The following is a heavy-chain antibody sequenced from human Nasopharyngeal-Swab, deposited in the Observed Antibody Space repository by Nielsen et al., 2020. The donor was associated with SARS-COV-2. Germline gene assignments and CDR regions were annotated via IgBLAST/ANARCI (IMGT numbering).Heavy chain of an antibody. V-gene: IGHV3-30-3*01. Sequence: SLKISCAASGFTFSSYAMHWVRQAPGKGLEWVAVISYDGSNKYYADSVKGRFTISRDNYKNTLYLQMNSLRAEDTAVYYCAREPNPGIAAAGTHDYWGQGTLVTVSS. CDR2: ISYDGSNK. CDR1: GFTFSSYA. CDR3: AREPNPGIAAAGTHDY. D-gene: IGHD6-13*01. J-gene: IGHJ4*02.